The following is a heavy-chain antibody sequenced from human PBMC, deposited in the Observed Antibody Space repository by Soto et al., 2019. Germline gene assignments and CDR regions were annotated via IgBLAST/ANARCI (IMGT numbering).Heavy chain of an antibody. V-gene: IGHV3-23*01. D-gene: IGHD6-13*01. CDR3: ARTAGGRVRGALDI. J-gene: IGHJ3*02. CDR2: ISGNGADT. Sequence: DVQLLESGGGLVQPGGSVRLSCAASGFTFSSYAMSWVRQAPGKGLEWVSAISGNGADTSYADSVRGRFTISRDNSKDTLFLQMNSLMSEDTAMYYCARTAGGRVRGALDIWGQGTMVTVS. CDR1: GFTFSSYA.